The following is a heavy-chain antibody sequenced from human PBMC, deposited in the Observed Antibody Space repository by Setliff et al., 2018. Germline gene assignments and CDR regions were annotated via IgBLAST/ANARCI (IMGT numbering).Heavy chain of an antibody. CDR1: GFTFSSFW. J-gene: IGHJ2*01. CDR2: INQDGSGK. Sequence: GGSLRLSCAASGFTFSSFWMAWVRQSPGRGLEWVANINQDGSGKFYVDSVKGRFTISRDDSKNTLYLQMNSLRREDTAVYYCAKDASDYYWYFNVWGRGTLVTVSS. D-gene: IGHD4-17*01. V-gene: IGHV3-7*04. CDR3: AKDASDYYWYFNV.